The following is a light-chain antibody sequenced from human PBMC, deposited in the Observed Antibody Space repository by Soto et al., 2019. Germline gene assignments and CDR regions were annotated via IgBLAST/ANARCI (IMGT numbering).Light chain of an antibody. Sequence: LTQPASVSGSPGQAITISCSATSSDVGASNYVSWYQQHPGKAPKLMIYDVSNRPSGVSNRFSGSKSGNTASLTISGLRAEDEADYYCNSYTSNNTYVFGTGTRSPS. CDR1: SSDVGASNY. CDR3: NSYTSNNTYV. J-gene: IGLJ1*01. V-gene: IGLV2-14*03. CDR2: DVS.